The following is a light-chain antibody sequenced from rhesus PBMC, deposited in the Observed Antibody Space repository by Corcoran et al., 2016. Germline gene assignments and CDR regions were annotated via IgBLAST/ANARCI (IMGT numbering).Light chain of an antibody. V-gene: IGKV3-53*02. CDR2: GAS. CDR3: QMHTCSPYR. Sequence: QIILTQSPATLSLSPGERATLSCRASQSVSSYLAWYQQKPALAPRLLIYGASSRATGIPDRFSGSGSGTDLTLTISSLEPEDFAVYYCQMHTCSPYRFGQGTKVEIK. J-gene: IGKJ2*01. CDR1: QSVSSY.